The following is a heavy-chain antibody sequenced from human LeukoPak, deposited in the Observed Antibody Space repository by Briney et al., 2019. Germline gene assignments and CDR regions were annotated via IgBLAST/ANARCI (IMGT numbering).Heavy chain of an antibody. CDR3: AKSRIVGPLRY. CDR1: GFNFSRYA. V-gene: IGHV3-23*01. CDR2: ISGIGGGT. Sequence: GGSLRLSCAASGFNFSRYAMSWVRPPPGKGLDWVSCISGIGGGTLHAHAVKGPFHNSRDNSKNTLYLQMNSLRAEDTAVYYCAKSRIVGPLRYWGQGTLVTVSS. D-gene: IGHD1-26*01. J-gene: IGHJ4*02.